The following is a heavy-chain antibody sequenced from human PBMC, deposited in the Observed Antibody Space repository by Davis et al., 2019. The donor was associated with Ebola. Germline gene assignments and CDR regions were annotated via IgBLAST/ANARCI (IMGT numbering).Heavy chain of an antibody. CDR1: GYTFPSYD. CDR3: ARVITIFVLGWFDP. D-gene: IGHD3-3*01. Sequence: ASVTVSCQASGYTFPSYDINWVRQATGQGLEWMGWMNPNSGNTGYAQKFQGRVTITRNTSISTAYMELSSLRSDDTAVYYCARVITIFVLGWFDPWGQGTLVTVSS. CDR2: MNPNSGNT. V-gene: IGHV1-8*01. J-gene: IGHJ5*02.